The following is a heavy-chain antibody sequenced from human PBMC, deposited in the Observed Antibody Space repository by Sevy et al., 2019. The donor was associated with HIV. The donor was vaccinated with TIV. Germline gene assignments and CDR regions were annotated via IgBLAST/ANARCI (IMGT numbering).Heavy chain of an antibody. CDR1: GFSISGYG. V-gene: IGHV3-33*01. CDR2: IWYDGTNK. Sequence: GGSLRLSCTASGFSISGYGMHWVRQVPGKGLEWVAIIWYDGTNKDYTDSVKGRFTITRDNSKNTLYLQMNSLRVEETAVYYCARESLAVAGIGYYFNYWGQGTLVTVSS. CDR3: ARESLAVAGIGYYFNY. D-gene: IGHD6-19*01. J-gene: IGHJ4*02.